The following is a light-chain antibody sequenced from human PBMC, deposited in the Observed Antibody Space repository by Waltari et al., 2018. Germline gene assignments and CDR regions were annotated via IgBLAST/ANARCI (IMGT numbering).Light chain of an antibody. CDR3: QHTFETPYS. J-gene: IGKJ2*01. V-gene: IGKV1-39*01. Sequence: DIQMTQSPSSLSASIGDRVTISCRASENIGSYLNWYQQRTGEAPKLLIYATSTLPTEVPSRFSGSGSRTDFTLTISSLQPEDFATYYCQHTFETPYSFGQGTKLESK. CDR1: ENIGSY. CDR2: ATS.